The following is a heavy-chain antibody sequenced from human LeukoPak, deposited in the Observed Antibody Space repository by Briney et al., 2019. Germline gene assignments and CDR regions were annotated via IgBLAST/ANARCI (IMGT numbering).Heavy chain of an antibody. D-gene: IGHD2-15*01. CDR3: AGGPLFIGDAFDI. Sequence: GASVKVSCKASGGTFSSYAISWVRQAPGQGLEWMGGIIPIFGTANYAQKFQGRVTITTDESTSTAYMELSSLRSEDTAVYYCAGGPLFIGDAFDIWGQGTMVTVSS. CDR2: IIPIFGTA. V-gene: IGHV1-69*05. J-gene: IGHJ3*02. CDR1: GGTFSSYA.